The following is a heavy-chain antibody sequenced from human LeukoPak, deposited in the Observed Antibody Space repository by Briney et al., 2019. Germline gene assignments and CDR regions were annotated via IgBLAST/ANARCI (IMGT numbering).Heavy chain of an antibody. J-gene: IGHJ4*02. CDR2: ISAYNGNT. V-gene: IGHV1-18*01. CDR1: GYTFTSYG. Sequence: AASVKVSCKASGYTFTSYGISWVRQAPGQGLEWMGWISAYNGNTNYAQKLQGRVTMTTDTSTSTAYMELSRLRSDDTAVYYCAILYGDHGPELDYWGQGTLVTVSS. CDR3: AILYGDHGPELDY. D-gene: IGHD4-17*01.